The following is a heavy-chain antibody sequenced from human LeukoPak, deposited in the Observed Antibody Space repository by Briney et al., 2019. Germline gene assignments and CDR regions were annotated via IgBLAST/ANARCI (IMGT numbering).Heavy chain of an antibody. V-gene: IGHV4-34*01. CDR2: INHSGST. CDR1: GGSFSGYY. CDR3: ARGRKWLPRPSNAFDI. Sequence: SETLSHTCAVYGGSFSGYYWSWIRQPPGKGLEWIGEINHSGSTNYNPSLKSRVTISVDTSKNQFSLKLSSVTAADTAVYYCARGRKWLPRPSNAFDIWGQGTMVTVSS. J-gene: IGHJ3*02. D-gene: IGHD5-12*01.